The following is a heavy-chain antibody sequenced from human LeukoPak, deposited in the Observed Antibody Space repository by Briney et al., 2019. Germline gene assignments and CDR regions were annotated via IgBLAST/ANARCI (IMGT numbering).Heavy chain of an antibody. Sequence: GGSLRLSCAASGFTFSSYWMSWVRQAPGKGLEGVAKIKKDGSEKYYVDSVKGRFTISRDNAKNSLYLQMNSLRAEDTAVYYCARATLAWYYYDSSGCPYFDYWGQGTLVTVSS. CDR2: IKKDGSEK. D-gene: IGHD3-22*01. J-gene: IGHJ4*02. CDR3: ARATLAWYYYDSSGCPYFDY. V-gene: IGHV3-7*01. CDR1: GFTFSSYW.